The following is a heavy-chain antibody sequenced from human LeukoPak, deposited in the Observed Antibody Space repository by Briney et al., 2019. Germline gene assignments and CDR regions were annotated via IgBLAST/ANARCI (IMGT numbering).Heavy chain of an antibody. CDR3: ARGHITIFGVVLDY. CDR2: IKQDGSEK. J-gene: IGHJ4*02. Sequence: PGGSLRLSCAASGFTFSSYWMSWVRQAPGKGLEWVANIKQDGSEKYYVDSVKGRFTISRDNAKNSLYLQMNSLRAEDTAVYYCARGHITIFGVVLDYWGQGTLVTVSS. D-gene: IGHD3-3*01. CDR1: GFTFSSYW. V-gene: IGHV3-7*04.